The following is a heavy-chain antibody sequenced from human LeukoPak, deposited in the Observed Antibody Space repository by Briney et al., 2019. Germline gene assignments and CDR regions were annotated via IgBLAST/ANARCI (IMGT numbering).Heavy chain of an antibody. Sequence: PSETLSLTCTVSGASTNRYYWSWIRQSPGKSLEWIGYTYYSGITTYNPSLKSRVTISIDTSKNQFSLNLSSVTAADTAVYYCARLPGIAAVWGQGTLVIVSS. CDR3: ARLPGIAAV. D-gene: IGHD6-13*01. J-gene: IGHJ1*01. CDR2: TYYSGIT. CDR1: GASTNRYY. V-gene: IGHV4-59*08.